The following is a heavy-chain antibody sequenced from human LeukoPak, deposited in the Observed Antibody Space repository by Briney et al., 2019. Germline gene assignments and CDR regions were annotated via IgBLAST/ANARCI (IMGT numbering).Heavy chain of an antibody. CDR1: GGSFSGYY. V-gene: IGHV4-34*01. D-gene: IGHD2-2*02. CDR2: INHSGST. Sequence: SETLSLTCAVYGGSFSGYYWSWIRQPPGKGLEWIGEINHSGSTNYNPSLKSRVTISVDTSKNQFSLKLSSVTAADTAVHYCARVVVPAALPRIYYYYYMDVWGKGTTVTVSS. CDR3: ARVVVPAALPRIYYYYYMDV. J-gene: IGHJ6*03.